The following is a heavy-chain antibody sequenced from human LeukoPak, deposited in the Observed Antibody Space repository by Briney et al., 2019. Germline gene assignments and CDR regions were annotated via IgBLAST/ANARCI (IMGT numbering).Heavy chain of an antibody. CDR2: IYTSGST. CDR3: ARVGRGYPEHFDY. D-gene: IGHD1-26*01. J-gene: IGHJ4*02. Sequence: SQTLSLTCTVSGGSISSGSYYWSWIRQPAGKGLEWIGRIYTSGSTNYNPSLKSRVTISVDTSKNQFSLKLSSVTAADTAVYYCARVGRGYPEHFDYWGQGTLVTVSS. CDR1: GGSISSGSYY. V-gene: IGHV4-61*02.